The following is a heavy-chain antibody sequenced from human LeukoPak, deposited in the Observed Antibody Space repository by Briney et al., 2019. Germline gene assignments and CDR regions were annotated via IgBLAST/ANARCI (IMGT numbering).Heavy chain of an antibody. Sequence: PSETLSLTCTVSGGSTSSGDYYWRWIRQHPGTGLEWIGYIYYSGSPYYNPSLRSRLTISIDTPKNQFSLKLTSVTAADTAVYYCARVKRFGDYLDYWGQGTLVTVSS. CDR1: GGSTSSGDYY. J-gene: IGHJ4*02. D-gene: IGHD5-24*01. CDR2: IYYSGSP. V-gene: IGHV4-31*03. CDR3: ARVKRFGDYLDY.